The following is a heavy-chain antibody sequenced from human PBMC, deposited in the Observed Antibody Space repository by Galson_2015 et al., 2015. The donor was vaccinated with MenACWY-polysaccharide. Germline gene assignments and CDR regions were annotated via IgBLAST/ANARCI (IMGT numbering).Heavy chain of an antibody. J-gene: IGHJ5*02. V-gene: IGHV3-74*01. D-gene: IGHD6-13*01. Sequence: SLRLSCAASGFSFSTYWMHWVRHAPGKGLVWVSRINADGSATGYADSVRGRFTISRDNAKNTLYLEMNSLRAEDTAVYYCTKARATYCRVSSCSFYWFAPWGHGTVVT. CDR3: TKARATYCRVSSCSFYWFAP. CDR1: GFSFSTYW. CDR2: INADGSAT.